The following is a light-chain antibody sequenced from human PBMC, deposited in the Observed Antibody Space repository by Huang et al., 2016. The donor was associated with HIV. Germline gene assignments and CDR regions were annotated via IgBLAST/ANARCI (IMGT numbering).Light chain of an antibody. V-gene: IGKV3-15*01. J-gene: IGKJ4*01. CDR3: HQYNNWLLS. CDR2: GSD. CDR1: RSVSTN. Sequence: EIVMTQSPATLSVSPGERVTLSCRANRSVSTNLAWYQQRPGQAPRLLIYGSDTRAPGIPARFSGSGSGTDFSLTSSSLQSEDFALYYCHQYNNWLLSFGGGTRVDI.